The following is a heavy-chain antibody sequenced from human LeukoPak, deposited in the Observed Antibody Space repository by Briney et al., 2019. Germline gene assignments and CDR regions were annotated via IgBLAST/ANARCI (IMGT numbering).Heavy chain of an antibody. D-gene: IGHD6-6*01. CDR1: GYTFTSYY. J-gene: IGHJ4*02. Sequence: ASVKVSCKASGYTFTSYYMHWVRQAPVQGLEWMGIINPSGGSTSYAQKFQGRVTMTRDMSTSTVYMELSSLRSEDTAVYYCARVVTAAYSSSYPPFDYWGQGTLVTVSS. CDR3: ARVVTAAYSSSYPPFDY. V-gene: IGHV1-46*01. CDR2: INPSGGST.